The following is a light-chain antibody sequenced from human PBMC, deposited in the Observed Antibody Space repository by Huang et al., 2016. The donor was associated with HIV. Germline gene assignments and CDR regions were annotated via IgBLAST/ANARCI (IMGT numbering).Light chain of an antibody. CDR2: GTS. V-gene: IGKV3-20*01. Sequence: VLTQSPGTLSLSPGERANLSCRASQSVSSNYLAWYQQKPGQAPRLLIDGTSSRATGIPDRFSGSGSVTDFTLTISRLEPEDFAVYYCQQYGTSLLFTFGPGTKVDIK. J-gene: IGKJ3*01. CDR1: QSVSSNY. CDR3: QQYGTSLLFT.